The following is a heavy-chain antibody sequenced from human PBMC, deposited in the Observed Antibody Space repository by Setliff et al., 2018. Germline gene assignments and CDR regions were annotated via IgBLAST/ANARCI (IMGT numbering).Heavy chain of an antibody. CDR1: GFSFSRHW. CDR2: IKQDGSTK. CDR3: SRDLQGSGDYVVDY. D-gene: IGHD4-17*01. J-gene: IGHJ4*02. V-gene: IGHV3-7*01. Sequence: GGSLRLSCVVSGFSFSRHWMSWVRQAPGKGLEWVADIKQDGSTKYYLDSVKGRFTISRDNAKNSLYLQMNSLRAEDTAVYYCSRDLQGSGDYVVDYWGQGTLVTVSS.